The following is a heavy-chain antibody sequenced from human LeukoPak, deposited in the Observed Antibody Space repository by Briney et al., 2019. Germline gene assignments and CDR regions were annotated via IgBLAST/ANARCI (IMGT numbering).Heavy chain of an antibody. V-gene: IGHV3-20*04. CDR1: GFTFDDYG. J-gene: IGHJ6*03. D-gene: IGHD3-16*02. CDR2: INWNGGST. CDR3: ARNPPSRYYFYYMDV. Sequence: GGSLRLSCAASGFTFDDYGMSWVRQAPGKGLEWVSGINWNGGSTGYVDSVKGRFTISRDNAKNSLYLQMNSLRAEDTALYYCARNPPSRYYFYYMDVWGKGTTVTVSS.